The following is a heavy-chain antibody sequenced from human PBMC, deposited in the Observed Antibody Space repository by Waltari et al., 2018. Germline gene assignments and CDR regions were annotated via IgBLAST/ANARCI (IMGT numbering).Heavy chain of an antibody. CDR2: IYTSGST. CDR3: ARGRITMVQGVIYPSNVDY. J-gene: IGHJ4*02. V-gene: IGHV4-61*09. D-gene: IGHD3-10*01. Sequence: QVQLQESGPGLVKPSQTLSLTCTVSGGPISSCSYYWSCIRQPARTGLEWIGYIYTSGSTNYNPSLKSRVNISVDTSKNQFSLKLSSVTAADTAVYYCARGRITMVQGVIYPSNVDYWGQGTLVTVSS. CDR1: GGPISSCSYY.